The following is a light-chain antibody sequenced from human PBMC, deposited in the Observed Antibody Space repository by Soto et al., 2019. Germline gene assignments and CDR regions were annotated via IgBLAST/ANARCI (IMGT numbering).Light chain of an antibody. V-gene: IGKV3-20*01. CDR1: ESVSSSY. J-gene: IGKJ3*01. CDR2: GAS. Sequence: EIVLTQSPGTLSLSPGERATLSCRASESVSSSYLAWYQQKPGQAPRLLIYGASSRATGIPDRFSGSGSGTDFTITISRLEPEDFAVYYCKQYGSSPLFTFGPVTKVDSK. CDR3: KQYGSSPLFT.